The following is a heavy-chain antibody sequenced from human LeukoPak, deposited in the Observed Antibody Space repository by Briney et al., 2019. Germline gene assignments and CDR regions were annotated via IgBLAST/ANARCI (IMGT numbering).Heavy chain of an antibody. V-gene: IGHV3-48*03. J-gene: IGHJ4*02. CDR2: ISYSGSSI. CDR1: GFTFSSCE. D-gene: IGHD2-15*01. CDR3: ARFGYVAAVDL. Sequence: GGSLRLSCAASGFTFSSCEMNWVRQAPGKGLEWVSYISYSGSSIYYADSVKGRFTISRDNAKNSLYLQMNSLRAEDTAVYYCARFGYVAAVDLWGQGTLVTVSS.